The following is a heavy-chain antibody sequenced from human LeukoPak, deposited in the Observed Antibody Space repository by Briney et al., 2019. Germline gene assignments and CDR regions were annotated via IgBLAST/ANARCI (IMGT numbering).Heavy chain of an antibody. Sequence: PSETLSLTCTVSGGSISSSSYYWGWIRQPPGKGLEWIGSIYYSGSTYYNPSLKSRVTTSIGTSKNQFSLKLSSVTAADTAVYYCARDRYYYGSGSYYPHGDAFDIWGQGTMVTVSS. J-gene: IGHJ3*02. CDR1: GGSISSSSYY. CDR2: IYYSGST. V-gene: IGHV4-39*07. D-gene: IGHD3-10*01. CDR3: ARDRYYYGSGSYYPHGDAFDI.